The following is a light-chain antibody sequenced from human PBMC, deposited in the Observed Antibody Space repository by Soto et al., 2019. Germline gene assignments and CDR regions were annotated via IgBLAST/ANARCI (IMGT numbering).Light chain of an antibody. CDR1: QSVGSY. CDR3: QQRSNWPPLT. J-gene: IGKJ4*02. CDR2: DAS. Sequence: EIEVTQSPATLSLSPGERATLSCRTSQSVGSYLAWFQKKPGQAPRLLIYDASNRATGIPARFSGGGSGRDFTLTNSSLEPEDVAVDYWQQRSNWPPLTCGGGTKVEI. V-gene: IGKV3-11*02.